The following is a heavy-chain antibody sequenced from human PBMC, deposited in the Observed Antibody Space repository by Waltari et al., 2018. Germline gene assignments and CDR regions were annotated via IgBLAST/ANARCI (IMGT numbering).Heavy chain of an antibody. CDR2: INAGNGNT. CDR3: ARSGFCGGDCYQDY. D-gene: IGHD2-21*01. V-gene: IGHV1-3*01. Sequence: QVQLVQSGAEVKKPGASVKVSCKASGYTFTSYAMHWVRQAPGQRLEWMGWINAGNGNTKYSQKFQGRVTITRDTSASTAYMELSSLRSEDTAVYYCARSGFCGGDCYQDYWGQGTLVTVSS. CDR1: GYTFTSYA. J-gene: IGHJ4*02.